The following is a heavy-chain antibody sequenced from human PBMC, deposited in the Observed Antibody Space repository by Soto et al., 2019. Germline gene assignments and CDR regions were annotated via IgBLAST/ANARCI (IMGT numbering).Heavy chain of an antibody. CDR2: IYYSGST. V-gene: IGHV4-31*03. CDR3: ARESTVTPAGFDY. J-gene: IGHJ4*02. D-gene: IGHD4-17*01. CDR1: GGSISSGGYY. Sequence: PSETLSLTCTVSGGSISSGGYYWSWIRQHPGKGLEWIGYIYYSGSTYYNPSLKSRVTISVDTSKNQFSLKLSSVTAADTAVYYCARESTVTPAGFDYRGQGTLVTVSS.